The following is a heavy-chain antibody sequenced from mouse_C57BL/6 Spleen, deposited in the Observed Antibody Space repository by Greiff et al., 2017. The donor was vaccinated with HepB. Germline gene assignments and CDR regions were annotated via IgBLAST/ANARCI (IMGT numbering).Heavy chain of an antibody. CDR1: GYSITSGYY. Sequence: EVQLVESGPGLVKPSQSLSLTCSVTGYSITSGYYWNWIRQFPGNKLEWMGYISYDGSNNYNPSLKNRISITRDTSKNQFFLKLNSVTTEDTATYYCARDRDYGYDEYFDVWGTGTTVTVSS. D-gene: IGHD2-2*01. CDR2: ISYDGSN. J-gene: IGHJ1*03. CDR3: ARDRDYGYDEYFDV. V-gene: IGHV3-6*01.